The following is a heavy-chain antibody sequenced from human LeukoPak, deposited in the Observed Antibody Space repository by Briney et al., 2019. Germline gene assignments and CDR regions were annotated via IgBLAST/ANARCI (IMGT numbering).Heavy chain of an antibody. CDR3: ASIRVDSDY. V-gene: IGHV4-39*07. D-gene: IGHD2-8*02. CDR2: IYYSGST. CDR1: GGSISSSSYY. Sequence: SETLSLTCTVSGGSISSSSYYWGWIRQPPGKGLEWIGSIYYSGSTYYNPSLKSRVTISVDTSKNQFSLKLSSVTAADTAVYYCASIRVDSDYWGQGTLVTVSS. J-gene: IGHJ4*02.